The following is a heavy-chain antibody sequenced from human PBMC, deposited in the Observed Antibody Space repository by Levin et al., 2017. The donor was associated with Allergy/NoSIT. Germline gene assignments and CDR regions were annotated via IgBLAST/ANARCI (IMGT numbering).Heavy chain of an antibody. CDR1: GFTFSSYW. CDR2: INSDGSST. J-gene: IGHJ4*02. CDR3: ARSGFLEWLFAPFDY. V-gene: IGHV3-74*01. Sequence: GGSLRLSCAASGFTFSSYWMHWVRQAPGKGLVWVSRINSDGSSTSYADSVKGRFTISRDNAKNTLYLQMNSLRAEDTAVYYCARSGFLEWLFAPFDYWGQGTLVTVSS. D-gene: IGHD3-3*01.